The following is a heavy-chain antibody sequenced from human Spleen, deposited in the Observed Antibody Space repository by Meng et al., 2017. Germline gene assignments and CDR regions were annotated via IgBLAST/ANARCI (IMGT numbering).Heavy chain of an antibody. D-gene: IGHD1-14*01. CDR3: ARGMKYNAEYFQY. CDR1: GFTFNTYT. CDR2: INSDGSST. J-gene: IGHJ1*01. Sequence: GHLEESGGGGVQPGRSLRLSFTASGFTFNTYTMHWVRQAPGKGLVWVSRINSDGSSTSYADSVKGRFTISRDNAKNSLYLQMNSLRAEDTAVYYCARGMKYNAEYFQYWGQGTLVTVSS. V-gene: IGHV3-74*02.